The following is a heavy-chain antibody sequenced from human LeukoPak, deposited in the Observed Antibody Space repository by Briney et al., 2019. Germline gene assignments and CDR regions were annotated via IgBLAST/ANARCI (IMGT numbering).Heavy chain of an antibody. V-gene: IGHV3-30-3*01. CDR2: ISYDGSNK. J-gene: IGHJ6*02. CDR3: AILVVPAAMYYYYGMDV. D-gene: IGHD2-2*01. Sequence: PGRSLRLSCAASGFTFSSYAMHWVRQAPGKGLEWVAVISYDGSNKYYADSVKGRFTISRDNSKNTLYLQMNSLRAEDTAVYYCAILVVPAAMYYYYGMDVWGQGTTVTVSS. CDR1: GFTFSSYA.